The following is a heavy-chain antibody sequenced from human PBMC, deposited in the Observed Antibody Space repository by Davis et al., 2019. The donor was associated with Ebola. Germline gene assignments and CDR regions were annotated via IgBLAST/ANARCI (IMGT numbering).Heavy chain of an antibody. Sequence: SETLSLTCTVSGGSISSSSYYWGWIRQPPGKGLEWIGSIYYSGSTYYNPSLKSRVTISVDTSKNQFSLKLSSVTAADTAVYYCARHTSRFDPWGQGTLVTASS. J-gene: IGHJ5*02. V-gene: IGHV4-39*01. D-gene: IGHD3-16*01. CDR2: IYYSGST. CDR1: GGSISSSSYY. CDR3: ARHTSRFDP.